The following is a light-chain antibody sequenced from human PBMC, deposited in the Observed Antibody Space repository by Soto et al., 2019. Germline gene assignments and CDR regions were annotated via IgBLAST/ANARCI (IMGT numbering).Light chain of an antibody. CDR3: QQYNDWPTIT. Sequence: EIVQTQSPATLSVPPGDSATFSCRASKSVRSDLAWYQQKPGQAPRLLIYGGSIRAAAIPDRFSGSGSGTEFTLTISTLQSEDFAVYYCQQYNDWPTITFGQGTRLEIK. V-gene: IGKV3-15*01. CDR2: GGS. J-gene: IGKJ5*01. CDR1: KSVRSD.